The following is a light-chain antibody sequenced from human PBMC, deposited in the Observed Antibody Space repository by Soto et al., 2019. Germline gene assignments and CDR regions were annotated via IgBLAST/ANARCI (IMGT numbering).Light chain of an antibody. J-gene: IGKJ1*01. CDR2: RAS. Sequence: DIQMTQSPSSLSASVGDRVTISCQTSQSISTYLNWYQQKPGTAPRLLIYRASSVKSGVPPRFSGSGSGRDFTLTISSLRPEDIATYFCQHSYGSPPWTFGQGTKVEVK. CDR3: QHSYGSPPWT. CDR1: QSISTY. V-gene: IGKV1-39*01.